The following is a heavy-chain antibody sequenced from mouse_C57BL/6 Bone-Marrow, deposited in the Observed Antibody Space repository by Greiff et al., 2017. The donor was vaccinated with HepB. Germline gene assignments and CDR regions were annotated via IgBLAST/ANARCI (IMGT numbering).Heavy chain of an antibody. CDR2: IDPSDSYT. Sequence: VQLQQPGAELVKPGASVKLSCKASGYTFTSYWMPWVKQRPGQGLEWIGEIDPSDSYTNYNQKFKGKATLTVDTSSSTAYMQLSSLTSEDSAVYYCASTRDYWGQGTTLTVSS. CDR1: GYTFTSYW. J-gene: IGHJ2*01. CDR3: ASTRDY. V-gene: IGHV1-50*01.